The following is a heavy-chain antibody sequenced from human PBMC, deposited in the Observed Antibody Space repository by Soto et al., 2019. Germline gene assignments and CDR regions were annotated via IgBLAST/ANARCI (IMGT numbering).Heavy chain of an antibody. J-gene: IGHJ4*02. V-gene: IGHV4-59*01. CDR1: GGSISSYY. CDR2: IYYSGST. CDR3: ARSVAGSYTLDY. D-gene: IGHD6-19*01. Sequence: QVQLQESGPGLVKPSETLSLTCTVSGGSISSYYWSWIRQPPGKRLEWIGYIYYSGSTNYNPSLTSRVTISVDTSKNQFSLKLSSVTAADTAVYYCARSVAGSYTLDYWGQGTLVTVSS.